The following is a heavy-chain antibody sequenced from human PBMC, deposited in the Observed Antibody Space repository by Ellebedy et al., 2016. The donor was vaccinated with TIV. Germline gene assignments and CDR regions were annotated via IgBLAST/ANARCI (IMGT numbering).Heavy chain of an antibody. CDR1: GFSFSSYG. J-gene: IGHJ4*02. Sequence: PGGSLRLSCAASGFSFSSYGMNWVRQAPGKGLEWVSFISSSGKYKHYGDSVNGRFTISRDNAKNSLYLQMNSLRAEDTAVYYCARYSGADDWGQGTLVTVSS. CDR2: ISSSGKYK. V-gene: IGHV3-21*04. CDR3: ARYSGADD. D-gene: IGHD1-26*01.